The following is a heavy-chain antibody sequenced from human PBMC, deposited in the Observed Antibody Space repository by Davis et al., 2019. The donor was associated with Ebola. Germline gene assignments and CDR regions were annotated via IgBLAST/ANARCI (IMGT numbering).Heavy chain of an antibody. CDR2: IIPILDIA. J-gene: IGHJ5*02. CDR1: GGTFSSYA. CDR3: ARADYCSGGSCYFVGLDWFDP. V-gene: IGHV1-69*10. Sequence: SVKVSCKASGGTFSSYAISWVRQAPGQGLEWMGVIIPILDIANYAQNFQGRVTITADESTSTAYMELSSLRSEDTAVYYCARADYCSGGSCYFVGLDWFDPWGQGTLVTVSS. D-gene: IGHD2-15*01.